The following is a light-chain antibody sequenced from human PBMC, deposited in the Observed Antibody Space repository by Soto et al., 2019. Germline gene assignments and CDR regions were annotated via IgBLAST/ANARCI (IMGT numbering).Light chain of an antibody. J-gene: IGLJ2*01. CDR1: SSNIGNNY. CDR2: DND. CDR3: GTWDNSLSAVV. V-gene: IGLV1-51*01. Sequence: QSVLTQPPSVSAAPGQRVTISCSGSSSNIGNNYVSWYQQLPGAAPKLLIYDNDKRPSGIPDRCSGSKSGTSATLGITGVQTGDEADYYCGTWDNSLSAVVFGGGTKLTVL.